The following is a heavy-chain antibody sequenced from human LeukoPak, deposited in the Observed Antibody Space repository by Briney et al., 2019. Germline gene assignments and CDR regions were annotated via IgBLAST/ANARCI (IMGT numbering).Heavy chain of an antibody. D-gene: IGHD5-18*01. Sequence: GGSLRLSCAASGFTFRSYGMSWVRQAPGKGLEWVSAISGSGGSTYYADSVKGRFTISRDNSKNTLYLQMNSLRAEDTAVYYCAKDRYSYGAPIDYWGQGTLVTVSS. CDR1: GFTFRSYG. CDR2: ISGSGGST. J-gene: IGHJ4*02. V-gene: IGHV3-23*01. CDR3: AKDRYSYGAPIDY.